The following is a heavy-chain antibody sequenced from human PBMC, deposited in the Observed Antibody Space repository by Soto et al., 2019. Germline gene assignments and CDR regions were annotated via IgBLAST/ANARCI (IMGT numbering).Heavy chain of an antibody. Sequence: QVQLQESGPGLVKPSETLSLTCTVSGGSISSYYWSWIRQPPGKGLEWIGYIYYSGSTNYNPSLKCRVTISVDTSKNQFSLKLSSVTAADTAVYYCAREGLLEYYYYGMDVWGQGTTVTVSS. J-gene: IGHJ6*02. V-gene: IGHV4-59*01. D-gene: IGHD2-21*01. CDR3: AREGLLEYYYYGMDV. CDR1: GGSISSYY. CDR2: IYYSGST.